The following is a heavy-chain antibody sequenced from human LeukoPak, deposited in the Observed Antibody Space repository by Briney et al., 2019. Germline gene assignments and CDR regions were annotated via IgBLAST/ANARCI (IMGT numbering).Heavy chain of an antibody. Sequence: GRSLRLSCAASGFTFSSDAMHWVRQAPGKGLEWVSAISGSAYSTYYADSVKGRFTISRDNSKNTLYLQMNSLRAEDTAVYYCAKETVAAPPIDYWGQGTLVTVSS. CDR2: ISGSAYST. V-gene: IGHV3-23*01. D-gene: IGHD6-19*01. CDR3: AKETVAAPPIDY. CDR1: GFTFSSDA. J-gene: IGHJ4*02.